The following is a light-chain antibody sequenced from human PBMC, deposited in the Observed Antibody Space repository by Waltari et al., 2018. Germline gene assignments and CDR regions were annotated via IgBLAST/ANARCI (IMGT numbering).Light chain of an antibody. J-gene: IGKJ4*01. CDR2: GAS. Sequence: EIVLTQSPGPLSLSPGERATLSCRASQSVSSSYLAWYQQKPGQAPRLLIYGASSRATGIPDRFSGSGSGTDFTLTISRLEPEDVAVYYCQQYGSSPKLTFGGGTKVEIK. CDR1: QSVSSSY. V-gene: IGKV3-20*01. CDR3: QQYGSSPKLT.